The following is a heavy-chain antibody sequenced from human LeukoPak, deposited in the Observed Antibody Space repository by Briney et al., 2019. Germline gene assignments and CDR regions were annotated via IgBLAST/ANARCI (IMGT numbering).Heavy chain of an antibody. V-gene: IGHV7-4-1*02. CDR2: INTNTGNP. D-gene: IGHD3-16*02. Sequence: ASVKVSCKASGYTFTSYAMNWVRQAPGQGLEWMGWINTNTGNPTYAQGFTGRFVFSLDTSVSTAYLQISSLKAEDTAVYYCARETLRLGELSLSPWDYWGQGTLVTVSS. CDR1: GYTFTSYA. J-gene: IGHJ4*02. CDR3: ARETLRLGELSLSPWDY.